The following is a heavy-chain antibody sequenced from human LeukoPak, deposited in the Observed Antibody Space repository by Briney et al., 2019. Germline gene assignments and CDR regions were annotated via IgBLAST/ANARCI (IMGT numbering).Heavy chain of an antibody. V-gene: IGHV3-64*01. D-gene: IGHD3-9*01. J-gene: IGHJ6*02. CDR1: GFTFRRYA. CDR2: ISSNGGST. CDR3: ARVGGYDILYGMDV. Sequence: GGSLRLSCAASGFTFRRYAMHWVRQAPGKGLEYVSGISSNGGSTYYANSVKGRFTISRDNTKNTLYLQMGRLRAEDMAVYYCARVGGYDILYGMDVWGQGTTVTVSS.